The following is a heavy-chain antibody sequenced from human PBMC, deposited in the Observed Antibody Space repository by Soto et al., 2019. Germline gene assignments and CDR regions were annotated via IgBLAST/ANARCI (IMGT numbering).Heavy chain of an antibody. V-gene: IGHV4-59*01. Sequence: SETLSLTCNVSGGSISNYYWSWIRQSPGKGLEWIGYIYYSGNTNYNPSLKSRVTISVDTSKAQFSLRLSSVTAADTAVYYCARQLGLWQPLDYWGLGILVTV. J-gene: IGHJ4*02. CDR1: GGSISNYY. D-gene: IGHD2-2*01. CDR2: IYYSGNT. CDR3: ARQLGLWQPLDY.